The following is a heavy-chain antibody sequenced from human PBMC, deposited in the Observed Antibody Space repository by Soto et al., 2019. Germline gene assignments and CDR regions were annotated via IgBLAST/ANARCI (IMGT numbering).Heavy chain of an antibody. V-gene: IGHV1-69*13. CDR1: GGTFSSYA. Sequence: ASVKVSCKASGGTFSSYAISWVRQAPGQGLEWMGGIIPIFGTANYAQKFQGRVTITADESTSTAYMELSSLRSEATAVYYCAGDLGYRWFDPWGQGTLVTVSS. J-gene: IGHJ5*02. CDR2: IIPIFGTA. D-gene: IGHD6-13*01. CDR3: AGDLGYRWFDP.